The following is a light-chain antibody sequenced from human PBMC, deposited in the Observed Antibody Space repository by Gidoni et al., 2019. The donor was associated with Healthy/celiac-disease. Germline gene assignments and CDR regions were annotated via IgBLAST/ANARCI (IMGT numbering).Light chain of an antibody. CDR1: QSVSSSY. CDR2: GAS. V-gene: IGKV3-20*01. CDR3: QQYGSSPPIT. J-gene: IGKJ5*01. Sequence: DIVLTQSPGPLSLSPGERATLSFRASQSVSSSYLAWYQQKPGQAPRPLIYGASSRATGIPDRFSGSGSGTDFTLTISRLEPEDFAVYYCQQYGSSPPITFGQGTRLEIK.